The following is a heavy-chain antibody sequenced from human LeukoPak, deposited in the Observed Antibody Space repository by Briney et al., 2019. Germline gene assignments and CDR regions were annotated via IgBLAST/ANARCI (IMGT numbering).Heavy chain of an antibody. V-gene: IGHV3-11*03. CDR2: ISSSSSYT. CDR3: ARTAMVKAFDY. J-gene: IGHJ4*02. Sequence: GGALRLSCAASGFTFSDYYMSWIRQAPGKGLEWVSYISSSSSYTNYADSVKGRFTISRDNAKNSLYLQMNSLRAEDTAVYYCARTAMVKAFDYWGQGTLVTVSS. D-gene: IGHD5-18*01. CDR1: GFTFSDYY.